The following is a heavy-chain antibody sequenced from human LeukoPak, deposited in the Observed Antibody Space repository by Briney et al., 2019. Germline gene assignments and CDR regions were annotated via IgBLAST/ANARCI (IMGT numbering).Heavy chain of an antibody. V-gene: IGHV1-2*02. D-gene: IGHD2-15*01. J-gene: IGHJ4*02. Sequence: ASVKVSCKASGYTFTGYYMHWVRQAPGQGVEWMGWINPNSGGTNYAQKFQGRVTMTRDTSISTAYMELSRLRSDDTAVYYCARDFCSGGSCYSRFDYWGQGTLVTVSS. CDR2: INPNSGGT. CDR3: ARDFCSGGSCYSRFDY. CDR1: GYTFTGYY.